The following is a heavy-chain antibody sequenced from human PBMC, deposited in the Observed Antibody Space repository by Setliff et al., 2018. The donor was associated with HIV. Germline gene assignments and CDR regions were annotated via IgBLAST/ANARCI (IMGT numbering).Heavy chain of an antibody. Sequence: SETLSLTCAVSGYSISSGYYWGWIRQPPGKGLEWIGSIYHSGSTYYNPSLKSRVTISVDTSKNQFSLTLNSVTAADTAVYYCARGSRQLTIFGVVFKTNYYFMDVWGKGTAVTVSS. CDR1: GYSISSGYY. D-gene: IGHD3-3*01. J-gene: IGHJ6*03. V-gene: IGHV4-38-2*01. CDR2: IYHSGST. CDR3: ARGSRQLTIFGVVFKTNYYFMDV.